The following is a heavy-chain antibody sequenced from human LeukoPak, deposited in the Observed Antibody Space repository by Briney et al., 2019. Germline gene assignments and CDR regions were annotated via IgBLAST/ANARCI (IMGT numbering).Heavy chain of an antibody. CDR1: GVSISSSNW. Sequence: SETLSLTCAVSGVSISSSNWWSWLRQPPGKGLEWIGEIYHSGSTNYNPSLKSRVTISVDKSKNQFSLKLSSVTAADTAVYYCASSLRSTSRKFDYWGQGTLVTVSS. V-gene: IGHV4-4*02. CDR3: ASSLRSTSRKFDY. D-gene: IGHD2-2*01. J-gene: IGHJ4*02. CDR2: IYHSGST.